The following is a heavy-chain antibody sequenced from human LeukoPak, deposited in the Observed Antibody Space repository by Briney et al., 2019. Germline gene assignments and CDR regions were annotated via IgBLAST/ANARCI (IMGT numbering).Heavy chain of an antibody. CDR3: ARGEQQLVKGFDY. D-gene: IGHD6-13*01. J-gene: IGHJ4*02. Sequence: PSETLSFTCAVSGVPISNDNWWSWVRPPPGKGLEWIGEIYHSGSTNYNPSLKSRVTISVDKSKSQFSLKLSSVTAADTAVYYCARGEQQLVKGFDYWGQGTLVTVSS. CDR2: IYHSGST. CDR1: GVPISNDNW. V-gene: IGHV4-4*02.